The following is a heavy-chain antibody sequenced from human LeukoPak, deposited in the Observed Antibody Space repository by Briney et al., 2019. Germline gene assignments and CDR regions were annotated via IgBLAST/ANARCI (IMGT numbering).Heavy chain of an antibody. D-gene: IGHD3-9*01. CDR2: ISAYNGNT. V-gene: IGHV1-18*04. J-gene: IGHJ6*04. CDR1: GYTFTSYG. CDR3: ARSVGDILTGYYYGMDV. Sequence: GASVKVSCKASGYTFTSYGISWVRQAPGQGLEWMGWISAYNGNTNYAQKLQGRVTMTTDTSTSTAYMELRSLRSDDTAVCYCARSVGDILTGYYYGMDVWGKGTTVTVSS.